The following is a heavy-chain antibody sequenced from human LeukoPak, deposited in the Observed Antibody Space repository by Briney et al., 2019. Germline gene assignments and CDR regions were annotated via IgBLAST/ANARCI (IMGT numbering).Heavy chain of an antibody. CDR1: GYTFTSYD. V-gene: IGHV1-8*01. J-gene: IGHJ5*02. Sequence: GASVKVSCKASGYTFTSYDINWVRQATEQGLEWMGWMNPNSGNTGYAQKFQGRVTMTRNTSISTAYMELSSLRSEDTAVYYCARDGSGSYWAHYNWFDPWGQGTLVTVSS. CDR2: MNPNSGNT. D-gene: IGHD3-10*01. CDR3: ARDGSGSYWAHYNWFDP.